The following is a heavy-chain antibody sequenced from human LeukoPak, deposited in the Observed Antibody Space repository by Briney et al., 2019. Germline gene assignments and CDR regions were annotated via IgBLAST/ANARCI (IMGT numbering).Heavy chain of an antibody. CDR2: IKTDGSST. V-gene: IGHV3-74*01. J-gene: IGHJ4*02. CDR3: ASSLGALI. Sequence: GGSLRLSCEASGITFSSYWMHWVRQAPGQGLVWVSRIKTDGSSTNYADSVKGRFTISRDNAKNTLYLQMNSLRAEDTAVYYCASSLGALIWGQGTLVTVPS. D-gene: IGHD1-26*01. CDR1: GITFSSYW.